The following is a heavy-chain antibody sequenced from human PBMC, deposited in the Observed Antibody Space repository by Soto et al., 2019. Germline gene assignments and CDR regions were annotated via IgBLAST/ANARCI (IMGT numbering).Heavy chain of an antibody. CDR1: GGSISSGGYY. J-gene: IGHJ3*02. V-gene: IGHV4-31*03. CDR3: ASKFGELLADAFDI. CDR2: IYHSGST. Sequence: SETLSLTCTVSGGSISSGGYYWSWIRQHPGKGLEWIGYIYHSGSTYYNPSLKSRVTMSVDKSNNQFSLKMTSVTAADTAVYYCASKFGELLADAFDIWGQGTVVTVSS. D-gene: IGHD3-10*01.